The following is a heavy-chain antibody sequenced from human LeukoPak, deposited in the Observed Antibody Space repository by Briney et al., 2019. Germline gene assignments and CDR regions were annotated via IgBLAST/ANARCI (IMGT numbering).Heavy chain of an antibody. Sequence: GGSLRLSCAASGFTFSTYAMSWVRQAPGKGLEWVAVIWYDGSNKYYADSVKGRFTISRDNSKNTLYLQMNSLRAEDTAVYYCARDRIVGATRGGDFDYWGQGTLVTVSS. CDR1: GFTFSTYA. CDR3: ARDRIVGATRGGDFDY. CDR2: IWYDGSNK. V-gene: IGHV3-33*08. J-gene: IGHJ4*02. D-gene: IGHD1-26*01.